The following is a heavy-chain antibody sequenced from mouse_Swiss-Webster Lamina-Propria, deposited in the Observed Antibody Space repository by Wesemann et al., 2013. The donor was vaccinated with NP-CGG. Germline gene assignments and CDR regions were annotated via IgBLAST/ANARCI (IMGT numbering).Heavy chain of an antibody. J-gene: IGHJ4*01. CDR2: INPSSGYT. CDR3: ASRDYAMDY. CDR1: GYTFTSYW. Sequence: GASVKMSCKASGYTFTSYWMHWVKQRPGQGLEWIGYINPSSGYTEYNQKFKDKATLTADKSSSTAYMQLSSLTSEDSAVYYCASRDYAMDYWGQGTSVTVSS. V-gene: IGHV1-4*01.